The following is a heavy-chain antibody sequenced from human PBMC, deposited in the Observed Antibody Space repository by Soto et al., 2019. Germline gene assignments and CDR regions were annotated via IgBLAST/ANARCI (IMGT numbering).Heavy chain of an antibody. V-gene: IGHV1-3*01. J-gene: IGHJ6*02. CDR3: ARVSYYYGMDV. CDR2: INAGSGNT. Sequence: GASVKVSCKASGYTFTSYAMHWVRQAPGQRLEWMGWINAGSGNTKYSQKFQGRVTITRDTSASTAYMELSSLRSEDTAVYYCARVSYYYGMDVWGQGTTVTVS. CDR1: GYTFTSYA.